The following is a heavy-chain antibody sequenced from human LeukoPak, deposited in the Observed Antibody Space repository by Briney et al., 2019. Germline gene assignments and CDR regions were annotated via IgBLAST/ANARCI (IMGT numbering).Heavy chain of an antibody. CDR1: GYTFTSYY. V-gene: IGHV1-46*01. D-gene: IGHD3-10*01. CDR3: ARDYHGSGSLTTFDY. Sequence: ASVKVSCKASGYTFTSYYMHWVRQAPGQGLEWVGMINPRGGSASSAQKFQGRVTLTRDTSTSTVYMELSSLRSQDTAVYHCARDYHGSGSLTTFDYWGQGTLVTVSS. J-gene: IGHJ4*02. CDR2: INPRGGSA.